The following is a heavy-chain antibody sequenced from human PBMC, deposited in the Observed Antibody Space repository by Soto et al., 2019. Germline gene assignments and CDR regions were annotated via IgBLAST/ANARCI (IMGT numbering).Heavy chain of an antibody. CDR2: IYYSGTT. Sequence: QVQLQESGPGLVKPSDTLSLTCAVSVYSISSSNWWGWIRQPPGKGLEWSGYIYYSGTTYYNPSLKMRVTMSVDTSKNQFSLKLTSVTAVDTAVYYCARREIQGPIDYWGQGTLVTVSS. D-gene: IGHD1-26*01. CDR1: VYSISSSNW. V-gene: IGHV4-28*01. CDR3: ARREIQGPIDY. J-gene: IGHJ4*02.